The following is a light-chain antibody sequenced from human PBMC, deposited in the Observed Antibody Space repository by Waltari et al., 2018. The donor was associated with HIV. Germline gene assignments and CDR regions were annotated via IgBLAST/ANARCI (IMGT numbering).Light chain of an antibody. CDR3: QHYVTPSAIT. CDR2: DVS. J-gene: IGKJ5*01. CDR1: HDITES. V-gene: IGKV1-33*01. Sequence: DIQMTQSPSSLSAPVGDRVTINCQASHDITESLNWFQQKPGKAPNLLIYDVSNLEVGVPSRFSGSGSWTDFSFTISSLQPEDVVAYYCQHYVTPSAITFGQGTRLEI.